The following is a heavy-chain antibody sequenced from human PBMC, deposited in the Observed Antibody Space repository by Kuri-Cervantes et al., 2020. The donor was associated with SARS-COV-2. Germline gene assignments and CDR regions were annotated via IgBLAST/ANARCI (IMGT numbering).Heavy chain of an antibody. Sequence: SETLSLTCTVSGGSISSYYWSWIRQPPGKGLEWIGYIYYSGITNYNPSRKSRVTISVDTSKNQFSLKLSSVTAADTAVYYCARKSACSSTSCYPGAFDYWGQGTLVTVSS. D-gene: IGHD2-2*01. CDR1: GGSISSYY. CDR3: ARKSACSSTSCYPGAFDY. CDR2: IYYSGIT. J-gene: IGHJ4*02. V-gene: IGHV4-59*12.